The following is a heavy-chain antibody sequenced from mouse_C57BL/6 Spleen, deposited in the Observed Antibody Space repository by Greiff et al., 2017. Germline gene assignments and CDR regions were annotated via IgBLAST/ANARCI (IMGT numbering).Heavy chain of an antibody. V-gene: IGHV1-64*01. CDR1: GYTFTSYW. J-gene: IGHJ4*01. D-gene: IGHD1-1*01. Sequence: VQLQQPGAELVKPGASVKLSCKASGYTFTSYWMHWVKQRPGQGLEWIGMIHPNSGSTNYNEKFKSKATLTVDKSSSTAYMQLSSLTSEDSAVYYCASSPNDYGSSYHYAMDYWGQGTSVTVSS. CDR3: ASSPNDYGSSYHYAMDY. CDR2: IHPNSGST.